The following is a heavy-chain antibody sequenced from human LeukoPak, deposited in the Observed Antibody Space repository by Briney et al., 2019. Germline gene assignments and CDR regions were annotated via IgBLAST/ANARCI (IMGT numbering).Heavy chain of an antibody. V-gene: IGHV4-38-2*01. J-gene: IGHJ6*04. D-gene: IGHD3-10*01. Sequence: PSETLSLTCAVSGYSISSGYYWGWIRQPPGKGLEWIGSIHHSGSTYYNPSLKSRVTISVDTSKNQFSLKLSSVTAADTAVYYCARGGEIYYYYYYGMDVWGKGTTVTVSS. CDR3: ARGGEIYYYYYYGMDV. CDR1: GYSISSGYY. CDR2: IHHSGST.